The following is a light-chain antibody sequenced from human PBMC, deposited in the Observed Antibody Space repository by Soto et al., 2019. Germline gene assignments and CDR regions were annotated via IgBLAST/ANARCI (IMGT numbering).Light chain of an antibody. CDR2: GVT. V-gene: IGLV2-14*01. J-gene: IGLJ1*01. CDR1: SSDVGGYNY. Sequence: ALTQPASVSGSPGQSITISCTGTSSDVGGYNYVSWYQQYPGKAPKLMIYGVTNRPSGVSNRFSGSKTGNTASLIISGLQAEDEAYYYCFSHRGGDSHVFGTGTKVTV. CDR3: FSHRGGDSHV.